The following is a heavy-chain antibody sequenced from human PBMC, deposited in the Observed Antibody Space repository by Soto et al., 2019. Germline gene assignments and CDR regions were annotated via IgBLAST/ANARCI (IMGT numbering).Heavy chain of an antibody. Sequence: SETLSLTCTVSGGSISSYYWSWIRQPPGKGLEWIGYIYYSGSTNYNPSLKSRVTISVDTSKNQFSLKLSSVTAADTAVYYCARDRSGDYDFWSGPRGGFDPWGQGTLVTCSS. D-gene: IGHD3-3*01. CDR3: ARDRSGDYDFWSGPRGGFDP. V-gene: IGHV4-59*01. CDR1: GGSISSYY. J-gene: IGHJ5*02. CDR2: IYYSGST.